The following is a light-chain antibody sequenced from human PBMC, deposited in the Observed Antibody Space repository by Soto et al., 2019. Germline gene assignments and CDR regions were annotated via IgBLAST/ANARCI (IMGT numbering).Light chain of an antibody. CDR2: GAS. V-gene: IGKV3-20*01. Sequence: ERVLTQSPGTLSLSPGERATISCRASQSVSSNYLAWYQQKPGQAPRLLIYGASSRATGIPDSFSGSGSGTDFTVTISRLEPEDFAVYYCQQYGSSPFAFGPGTKVDIK. CDR1: QSVSSNY. J-gene: IGKJ3*01. CDR3: QQYGSSPFA.